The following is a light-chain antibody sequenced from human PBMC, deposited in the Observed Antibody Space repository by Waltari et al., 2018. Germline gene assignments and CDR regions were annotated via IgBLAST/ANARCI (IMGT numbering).Light chain of an antibody. J-gene: IGKJ3*01. CDR2: DAS. CDR1: QSVGDF. CDR3: QQRNSWPLT. Sequence: EIVLTQSPVTLSLSPGEGATLSCKASQSVGDFLAWYQQRPGQAPRLLIYDASLRAAGIPARFSGSWSGTDFTLTISSLESEDSAVYFCQQRNSWPLTFGPGTTV. V-gene: IGKV3-11*01.